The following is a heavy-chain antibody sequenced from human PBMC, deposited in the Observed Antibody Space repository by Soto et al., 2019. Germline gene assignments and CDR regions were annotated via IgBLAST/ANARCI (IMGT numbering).Heavy chain of an antibody. D-gene: IGHD3-3*01. Sequence: GGSLRLSCAASGFSFSSYAMRWVRQAPGKGLEWVSAISGSGGSTYYADSVKGRFTISRDNSKNTLYLQMNSLRAEDTAVYYCAKTNVLRFLEWLWIDYWGQGTLVTVSS. CDR3: AKTNVLRFLEWLWIDY. CDR1: GFSFSSYA. CDR2: ISGSGGST. V-gene: IGHV3-23*01. J-gene: IGHJ4*02.